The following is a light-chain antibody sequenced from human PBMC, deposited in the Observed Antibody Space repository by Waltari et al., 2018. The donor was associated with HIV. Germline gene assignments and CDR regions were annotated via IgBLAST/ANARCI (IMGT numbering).Light chain of an antibody. J-gene: IGKJ4*01. CDR2: PAS. CDR3: LQYITYPFT. Sequence: DIQMTQSPSSLSASLGDRVTITCRVSQGIANSLTWFQQKPGKAPKPLIFPASTLQSGVPSKFSVSASGTDFTLTISSLQPEDFATYYCLQYITYPFTFGGGTQVE. V-gene: IGKV1-16*02. CDR1: QGIANS.